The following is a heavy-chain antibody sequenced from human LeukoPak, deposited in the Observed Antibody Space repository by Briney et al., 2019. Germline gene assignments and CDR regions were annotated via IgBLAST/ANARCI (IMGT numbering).Heavy chain of an antibody. Sequence: GGSLRLSCAASGFTFSSYSMTWVRQAPGKGLEWVSSISSSSSYIYYADSVKGRFTISRDNAKNSLYLQMNSLRAEDTAVYYCARSYSGSYHSGGGCSDYWGQGTLVTVSS. CDR1: GFTFSSYS. V-gene: IGHV3-21*01. CDR3: ARSYSGSYHSGGGCSDY. CDR2: ISSSSSYI. D-gene: IGHD1-26*01. J-gene: IGHJ4*02.